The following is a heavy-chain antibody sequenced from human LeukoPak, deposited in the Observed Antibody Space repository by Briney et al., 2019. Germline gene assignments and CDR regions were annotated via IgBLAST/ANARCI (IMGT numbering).Heavy chain of an antibody. J-gene: IGHJ3*02. CDR2: INPNSGGT. V-gene: IGHV1-2*02. CDR1: GYTFTGYY. D-gene: IGHD3-10*01. Sequence: APVKVSCKAPGYTFTGYYINWVRQAPGQGLEWMGWINPNSGGTNYTQKFQGRVTLTRDTSISSAYMELNRLRSDDTAVYYCARDHSGTYYIDALDIWGQGTMVTVSS. CDR3: ARDHSGTYYIDALDI.